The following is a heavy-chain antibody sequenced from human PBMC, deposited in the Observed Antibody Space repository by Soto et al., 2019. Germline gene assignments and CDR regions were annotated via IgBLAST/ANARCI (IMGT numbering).Heavy chain of an antibody. CDR3: AADSADYVSPRFDY. Sequence: ASGKVCCKASGFTFTSSAVQWVRQARGQRLEWIGWSVVGSGNTNYAQKFQERVTITRDMSTSTAYMELSSLRSEDTAVYYCAADSADYVSPRFDYWGQGTLVTVSS. CDR1: GFTFTSSA. V-gene: IGHV1-58*01. J-gene: IGHJ4*02. D-gene: IGHD4-17*01. CDR2: SVVGSGNT.